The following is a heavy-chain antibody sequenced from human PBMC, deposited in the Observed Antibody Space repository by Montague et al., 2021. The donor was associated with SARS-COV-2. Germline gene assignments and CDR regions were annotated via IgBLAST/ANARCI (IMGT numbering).Heavy chain of an antibody. D-gene: IGHD3-10*01. Sequence: SETLSLTCTVSGDSIRTNYWSWIRQPPGKGLEWIGYVDKSDNTDYNPSLKSRVTISLDTSKKQFSLKLNSVTSADTAVYYCTSGGGNYGCRYYFDYWGRGTLVTVSS. CDR3: TSGGGNYGCRYYFDY. CDR2: VDKSDNT. V-gene: IGHV4-59*01. J-gene: IGHJ4*01. CDR1: GDSIRTNY.